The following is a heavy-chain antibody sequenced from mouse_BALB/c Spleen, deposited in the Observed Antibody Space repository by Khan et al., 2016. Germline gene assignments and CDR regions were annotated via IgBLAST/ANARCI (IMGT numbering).Heavy chain of an antibody. Sequence: EVELEESGGGLVQPGGSLKLSCAASGFTFSSYGMSWVRQTPDKRLEWVATINSNGGSTYYPDSVKGRCTISGDNAKNTVYLQMSSLKSEDTAMYYCARMACTIYWGQGTTLTVSS. J-gene: IGHJ2*01. V-gene: IGHV5-6-3*01. CDR1: GFTFSSYG. CDR3: ARMACTIY. CDR2: INSNGGST.